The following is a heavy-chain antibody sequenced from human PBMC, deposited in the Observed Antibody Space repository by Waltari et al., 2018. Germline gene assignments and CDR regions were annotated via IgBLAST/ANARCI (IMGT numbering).Heavy chain of an antibody. V-gene: IGHV3-48*04. CDR2: ISSSSSTI. Sequence: EVQLVESGGGLVQPGGSLRLSCAASGFTFSSYSMNWVRQAPGKGLEWVSYISSSSSTIYYADSVKGRFTISRDNAKNSLYLQMNSLRAEDTAVYYCARDSSSSPHYYYYMDVWGKGTTVTVSS. J-gene: IGHJ6*03. D-gene: IGHD6-6*01. CDR1: GFTFSSYS. CDR3: ARDSSSSPHYYYYMDV.